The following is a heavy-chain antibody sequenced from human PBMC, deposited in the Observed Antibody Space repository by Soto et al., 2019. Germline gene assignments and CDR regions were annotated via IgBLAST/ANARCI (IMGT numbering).Heavy chain of an antibody. CDR2: IFYSGST. CDR1: GVSINTNNYY. CDR3: AGFVVPASRNTGFDY. Sequence: SETLSLTCTVSGVSINTNNYYWGWVRQPPRKGLEWIGNIFYSGSTFYNPSLRSQLTISVDTSKNQFSLRLNSVTAADAAVYYCAGFVVPASRNTGFDYWGQGTLVTVSS. J-gene: IGHJ4*02. D-gene: IGHD2-15*01. V-gene: IGHV4-39*01.